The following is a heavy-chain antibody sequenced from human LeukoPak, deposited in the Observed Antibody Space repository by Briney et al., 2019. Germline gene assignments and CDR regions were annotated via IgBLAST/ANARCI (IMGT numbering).Heavy chain of an antibody. CDR1: GFTFDNYA. CDR3: AKDLGYSSSPDY. J-gene: IGHJ4*02. Sequence: GGSLRLSCAASGFTFDNYAMHWVRQAPGKGLEWVSLISADGTIFYADSVRGRFTISRDNSKNSVYLQMNSLGTEDTALYYCAKDLGYSSSPDYWGQGTLVTVSS. V-gene: IGHV3-43*02. D-gene: IGHD6-13*01. CDR2: ISADGTI.